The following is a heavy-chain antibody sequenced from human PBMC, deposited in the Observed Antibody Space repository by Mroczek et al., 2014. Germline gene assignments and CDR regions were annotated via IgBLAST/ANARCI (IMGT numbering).Heavy chain of an antibody. V-gene: IGHV4-4*07. Sequence: KESGPGLVKPSETLSLTCTVSGGSISSYYWSWIRQPAGKGLEWIGRIYTSGSTNYNPSLKSRVTMSVDTSKNQFSLKLSSVTAADTAVYYCARVSTVAGNPYYFDYWGQGTLVTVSS. J-gene: IGHJ4*02. CDR1: GGSISSYY. CDR2: IYTSGST. D-gene: IGHD6-19*01. CDR3: ARVSTVAGNPYYFDY.